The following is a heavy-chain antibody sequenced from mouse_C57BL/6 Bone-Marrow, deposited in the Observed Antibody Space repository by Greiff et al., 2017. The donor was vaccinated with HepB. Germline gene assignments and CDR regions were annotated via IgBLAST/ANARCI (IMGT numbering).Heavy chain of an antibody. J-gene: IGHJ4*01. CDR3: ASRWLLYAMDY. CDR2: IHPNSGST. V-gene: IGHV1-64*01. D-gene: IGHD2-3*01. Sequence: QVQLQQPGAELVKPGASVKLSCKASGYTFTSYWMHWVKQRPGQGLEWIGMIHPNSGSTNYNEKFKSKATLTVDKSSSTAYMQLSSLTSEDSAVYYCASRWLLYAMDYWGQGTSVTVSS. CDR1: GYTFTSYW.